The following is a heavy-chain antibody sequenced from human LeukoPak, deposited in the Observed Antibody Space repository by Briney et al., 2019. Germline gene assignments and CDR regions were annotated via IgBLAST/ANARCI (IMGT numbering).Heavy chain of an antibody. V-gene: IGHV3-30*04. CDR3: AKDRAPGYCSRTSCSPNYGMDV. CDR2: VSNGGSNK. D-gene: IGHD2-2*03. CDR1: GFTFSAYA. J-gene: IGHJ6*02. Sequence: GGPLRLSCAASGFTFSAYAMHGVRQAPGKGLDWGAVVSNGGSNKYYADSVKGRFTISRDNSKKTLYLQMNSLRVEDTAVYYCAKDRAPGYCSRTSCSPNYGMDVWGQGTTVTVSS.